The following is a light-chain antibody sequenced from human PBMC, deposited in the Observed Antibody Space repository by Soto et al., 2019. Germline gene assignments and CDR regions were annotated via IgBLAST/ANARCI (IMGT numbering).Light chain of an antibody. Sequence: GRVTITCRSSQSISNRLAWYQQKPGKAPKYLIYDASSLESGAPSRFSGSGSGTEFTLSISSLQPDDFATYYCQQSDSMPWTFGQGTKVDIK. CDR2: DAS. J-gene: IGKJ1*01. CDR1: QSISNR. CDR3: QQSDSMPWT. V-gene: IGKV1-5*01.